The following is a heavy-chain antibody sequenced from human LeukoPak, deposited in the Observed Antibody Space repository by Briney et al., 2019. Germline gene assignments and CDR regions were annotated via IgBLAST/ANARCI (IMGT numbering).Heavy chain of an antibody. CDR1: GYTFTGYY. J-gene: IGHJ5*02. Sequence: GASVEVSCKASGYTFTGYYMHWVRQAPGQGLEWMGWINPNSGGTNYAQKFQGRVTMTRDTSISTAYMELSRLRSDDTAVYYCARGPSGYCSGGSCYPGGHWFDPWGQGTLVTVSS. V-gene: IGHV1-2*02. CDR3: ARGPSGYCSGGSCYPGGHWFDP. D-gene: IGHD2-15*01. CDR2: INPNSGGT.